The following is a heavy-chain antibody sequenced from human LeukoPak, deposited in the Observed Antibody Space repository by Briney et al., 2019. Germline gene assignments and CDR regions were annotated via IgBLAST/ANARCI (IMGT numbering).Heavy chain of an antibody. J-gene: IGHJ4*02. D-gene: IGHD2-15*01. CDR3: SRWAALGPWDS. Sequence: PSETLSLTCTVSGGSVSAYQWGWIRQPPGKGLEWIASVSNSGNTNYNPSLRSRVTISIDMSKNQFSLRLSSVTDADTAVYYCSRWAALGPWDSWGQGTLVTVSS. V-gene: IGHV4-59*02. CDR2: VSNSGNT. CDR1: GGSVSAYQ.